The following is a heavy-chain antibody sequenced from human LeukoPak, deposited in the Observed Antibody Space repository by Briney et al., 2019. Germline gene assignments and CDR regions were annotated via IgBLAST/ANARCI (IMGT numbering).Heavy chain of an antibody. J-gene: IGHJ6*03. Sequence: SETLSLTCTVSGGSISSHYWSWIRQPPGKGLEWIGYIYYSGSTNYNPSLKSLVTISVDTSKNQFSLKLSSVTAADTAVYYCARVHSSGWSRYYYYMDVWGKGTTVTVSS. CDR3: ARVHSSGWSRYYYYMDV. V-gene: IGHV4-59*11. CDR1: GGSISSHY. CDR2: IYYSGST. D-gene: IGHD6-19*01.